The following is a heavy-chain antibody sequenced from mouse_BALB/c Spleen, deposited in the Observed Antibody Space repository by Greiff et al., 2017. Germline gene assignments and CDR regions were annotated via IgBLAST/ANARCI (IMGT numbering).Heavy chain of an antibody. CDR2: IDTSDSYT. J-gene: IGHJ4*01. V-gene: IGHV1-69*01. Sequence: QVQLKQPGAELVMPGASVKMSCKASGYTFTDYWMHWVKQRPGQGLEWIGAIDTSDSYTSYNQKFKGKATLTVDESSSTAYMQLSSLTSEDSAVYYCATIYDYEAGMDYWGQGTSVTVSS. CDR3: ATIYDYEAGMDY. CDR1: GYTFTDYW. D-gene: IGHD2-4*01.